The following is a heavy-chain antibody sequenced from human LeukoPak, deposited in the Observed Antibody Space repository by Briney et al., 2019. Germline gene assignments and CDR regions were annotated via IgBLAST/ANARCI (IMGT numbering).Heavy chain of an antibody. J-gene: IGHJ4*02. Sequence: SETLSLTCAVSGGSISSGGYSWSWLRQPPGKGLEWIGYIYHSGSTYYNPSLKSRVTISVDRSKNQFSLKLSSVTAADTAVYYCARGVTTYFDYWGQGTLVTVSS. D-gene: IGHD4-17*01. CDR1: GGSISSGGYS. CDR2: IYHSGST. CDR3: ARGVTTYFDY. V-gene: IGHV4-30-2*01.